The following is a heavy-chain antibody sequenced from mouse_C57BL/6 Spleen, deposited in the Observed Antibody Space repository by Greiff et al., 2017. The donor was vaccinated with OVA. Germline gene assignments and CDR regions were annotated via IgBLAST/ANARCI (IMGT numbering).Heavy chain of an antibody. CDR1: GYSITSGYY. CDR2: ISYDGSN. J-gene: IGHJ2*01. D-gene: IGHD1-1*01. CDR3: AREKTYYGSSLYYFDY. V-gene: IGHV3-6*01. Sequence: EVQLQESGPGLVKPSQSLSLTCSVTGYSITSGYYWNWIRQFPGNKLEWMGYISYDGSNNYNPSLKNRISITRDTSKNQFFLKLNSVTTEDTATYYCAREKTYYGSSLYYFDYWGQGTTLTVSS.